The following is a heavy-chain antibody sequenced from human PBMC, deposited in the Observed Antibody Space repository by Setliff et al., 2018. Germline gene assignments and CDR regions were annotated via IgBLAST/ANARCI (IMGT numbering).Heavy chain of an antibody. CDR2: IYIRGII. CDR3: ARGRVDSGSYNDLGYFDD. D-gene: IGHD1-26*01. Sequence: SETLSLTCSVSGDFMSSHLYFWSWIRQPAGKGLGWIGDIYIRGIINYNPSLKSRTTISIDTSKTQFSLILSSVTAADTAMYFCARGRVDSGSYNDLGYFDDWGQGTPVTVSS. CDR1: GDFMSSHLYF. V-gene: IGHV4-61*09. J-gene: IGHJ4*02.